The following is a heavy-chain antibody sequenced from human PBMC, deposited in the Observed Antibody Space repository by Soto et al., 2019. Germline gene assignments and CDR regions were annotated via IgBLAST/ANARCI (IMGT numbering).Heavy chain of an antibody. CDR2: ISSSGDII. CDR3: ARDLGYYDSSGYFDY. Sequence: GGSLRLSCAASGFTFSDYYMSWIRQAPGKGLEWISYISSSGDIIYYADSVKGRFTISRDNAKNSLYLQMNSLRAEDTAVYYCARDLGYYDSSGYFDYWGQGTLVTVSS. V-gene: IGHV3-11*01. CDR1: GFTFSDYY. D-gene: IGHD3-22*01. J-gene: IGHJ4*02.